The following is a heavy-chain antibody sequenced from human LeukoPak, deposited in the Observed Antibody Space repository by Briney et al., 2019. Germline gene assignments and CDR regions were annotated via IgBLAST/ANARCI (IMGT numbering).Heavy chain of an antibody. J-gene: IGHJ4*02. CDR2: ISSSSSYI. V-gene: IGHV3-21*01. CDR3: ASLDDSSGYYEGTLDY. Sequence: GGSLGLSCAASGFTFSSYSMNWVRQAPGKGLEWVSSISSSSSYIYYADSVKGRFTISRDNAKNSLYLQMNSLRAEDTAVYYCASLDDSSGYYEGTLDYWGQGTLVTVSS. D-gene: IGHD3-22*01. CDR1: GFTFSSYS.